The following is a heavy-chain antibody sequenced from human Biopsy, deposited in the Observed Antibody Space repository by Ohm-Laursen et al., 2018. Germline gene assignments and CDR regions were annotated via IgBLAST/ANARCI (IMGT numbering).Heavy chain of an antibody. Sequence: SLRLSCAAPKFTVRTNSMSWVRLAPGKGLEWLAVIWYDGSNKYYGDSVQGRFTISRDNSKNTVYLQMNSLRAEDTAIYYCARDSTINTVTTADYWGQGTLVTVSS. D-gene: IGHD4-11*01. CDR2: IWYDGSNK. CDR1: KFTVRTNS. V-gene: IGHV3-33*08. J-gene: IGHJ4*02. CDR3: ARDSTINTVTTADY.